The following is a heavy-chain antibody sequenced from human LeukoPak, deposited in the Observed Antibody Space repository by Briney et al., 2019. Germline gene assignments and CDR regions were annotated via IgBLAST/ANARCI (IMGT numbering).Heavy chain of an antibody. Sequence: SETLSLTCAVSGYSISSGYHWGWIRQPPGKGLEWIANIHHSGSTSYNPSLKSRVTTSADTSKNRFPLRLSSVTAADAAVYYCTRDGRRGGNGDAFDLWGQGTMVTVSS. V-gene: IGHV4-38-2*02. CDR2: IHHSGST. J-gene: IGHJ3*01. D-gene: IGHD3-16*01. CDR1: GYSISSGYH. CDR3: TRDGRRGGNGDAFDL.